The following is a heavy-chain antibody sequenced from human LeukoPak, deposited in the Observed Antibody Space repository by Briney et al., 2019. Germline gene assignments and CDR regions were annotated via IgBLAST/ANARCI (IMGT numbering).Heavy chain of an antibody. CDR1: GGTFSSYA. J-gene: IGHJ3*02. V-gene: IGHV1-69*13. Sequence: GASVKVSCKASGGTFSSYAISWERQAPGHGLEWMGGIIPFFGAANYAQKFQGRVTITADESTSTAYMELSSLRSEDTAVYYWAREPPPSGYYDSSDKTRGAFDIWGQGTMVTVSS. D-gene: IGHD3-22*01. CDR2: IIPFFGAA. CDR3: AREPPPSGYYDSSDKTRGAFDI.